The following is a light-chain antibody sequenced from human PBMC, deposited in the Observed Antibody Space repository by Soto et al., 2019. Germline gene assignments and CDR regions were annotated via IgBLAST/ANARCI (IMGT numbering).Light chain of an antibody. J-gene: IGKJ4*01. CDR2: GAS. V-gene: IGKV3-20*01. CDR3: QQYGSSL. CDR1: QSVSSSY. Sequence: EIVLTQSPGTLSLSPGERATLSCRASQSVSSSYLAWYQQKPGQAPRLLIYGASSRATGIPDRFSVSGSGTDFTLTISRLEPEDFAVYYCQQYGSSLFGGGTKVEIK.